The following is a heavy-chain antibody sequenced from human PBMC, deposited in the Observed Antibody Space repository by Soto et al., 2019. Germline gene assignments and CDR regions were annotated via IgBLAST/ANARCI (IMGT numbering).Heavy chain of an antibody. CDR3: ARDPYSLSPKYNWFGP. CDR1: GGSISSGDYY. V-gene: IGHV4-30-4*01. J-gene: IGHJ5*01. CDR2: VYYSGST. Sequence: SETLSLTCTVSGGSISSGDYYWSWIRQPPGKGLEWIGYVYYSGSTYYNPSLKSRVTISVDTSKNQFSLKLSSVTAADTAVYYCARDPYSLSPKYNWFGPWGQGIMVTVYS. D-gene: IGHD3-16*01.